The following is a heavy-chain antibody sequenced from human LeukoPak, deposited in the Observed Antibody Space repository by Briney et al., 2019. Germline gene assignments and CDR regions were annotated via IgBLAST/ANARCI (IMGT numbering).Heavy chain of an antibody. Sequence: ASVKVSCKASGYTFTSYGISWVRQAPGQGLEWMGWISAYNGNTNYAQKLQGRVTMTTDTSTSTAYMELRSLRSDDTAVDYCARDLIYGGNTYFDYWGQGTLVTVSS. CDR1: GYTFTSYG. D-gene: IGHD4-23*01. CDR3: ARDLIYGGNTYFDY. J-gene: IGHJ4*02. CDR2: ISAYNGNT. V-gene: IGHV1-18*01.